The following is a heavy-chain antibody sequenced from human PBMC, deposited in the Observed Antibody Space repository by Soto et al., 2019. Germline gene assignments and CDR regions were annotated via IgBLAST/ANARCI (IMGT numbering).Heavy chain of an antibody. CDR3: TRVGGYYGDYPNFDY. J-gene: IGHJ4*02. Sequence: SETLSLTCTVSGGTISNYYWSWIQQPPGKGLEWMGYMYYSGSTKYNPSLKSRVTISVGTSNNQFFLKLNSVTAADTAVYFCTRVGGYYGDYPNFDYWGRGTLVTVSS. CDR2: MYYSGST. CDR1: GGTISNYY. V-gene: IGHV4-59*01. D-gene: IGHD4-17*01.